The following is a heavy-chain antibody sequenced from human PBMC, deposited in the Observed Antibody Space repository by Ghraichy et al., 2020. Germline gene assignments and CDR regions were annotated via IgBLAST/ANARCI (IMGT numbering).Heavy chain of an antibody. CDR2: ISSSSSYI. J-gene: IGHJ5*02. D-gene: IGHD4-17*01. V-gene: IGHV3-21*01. Sequence: GGSLRLSCAASGFTFSSYSMNWVRQAPGKGLEWVSSISSSSSYIYYADSVKGRFTISRDNAKNSLYLQMNSLRVEDTAVYYCASHYGATVWFDPWGQGTLVTVSS. CDR1: GFTFSSYS. CDR3: ASHYGATVWFDP.